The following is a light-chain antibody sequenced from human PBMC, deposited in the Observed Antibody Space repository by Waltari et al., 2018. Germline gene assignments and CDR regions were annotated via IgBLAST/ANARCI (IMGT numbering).Light chain of an antibody. CDR3: CSYAGTSRV. Sequence: ALTQPGFLFWVPGPVNPHSWPGANRDVGEYKLFSWYQQHPGKAPKLMIYEGSKRPPGVSNRFSGSKSGNTASLTISGLQAEDEADYYCCSYAGTSRVFGGGTKLTVL. V-gene: IGLV2-23*01. CDR2: EGS. J-gene: IGLJ2*01. CDR1: NRDVGEYKL.